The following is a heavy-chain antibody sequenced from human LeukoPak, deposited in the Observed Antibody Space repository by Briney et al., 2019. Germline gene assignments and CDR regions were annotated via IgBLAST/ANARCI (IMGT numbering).Heavy chain of an antibody. D-gene: IGHD6-6*01. V-gene: IGHV1-3*03. CDR1: GYTFTSYA. CDR3: ARGWGRSIAAPGFEY. J-gene: IGHJ4*02. Sequence: GASVNVSYKASGYTFTSYAMHWVRQAPGQRLEWMGWINAGNGNTKYSQEFQGRVTITRDTSASTAYMELSSLRSEDMAVYYCARGWGRSIAAPGFEYWGQGTLVTVSS. CDR2: INAGNGNT.